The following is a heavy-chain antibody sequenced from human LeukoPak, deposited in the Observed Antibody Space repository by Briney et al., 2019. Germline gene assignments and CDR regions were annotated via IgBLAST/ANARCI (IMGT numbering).Heavy chain of an antibody. CDR3: ARGYDFWSGFSRMDV. V-gene: IGHV5-51*01. Sequence: GESLKISCKGSGYSFTSYWIGWVRQMPGKGLEWMGIIYPGDSDTRYSPSFQGQVTISADKSISTAYLQWSSLKASATAMYYCARGYDFWSGFSRMDVWGQGTTVTVSS. CDR1: GYSFTSYW. D-gene: IGHD3-3*01. CDR2: IYPGDSDT. J-gene: IGHJ6*02.